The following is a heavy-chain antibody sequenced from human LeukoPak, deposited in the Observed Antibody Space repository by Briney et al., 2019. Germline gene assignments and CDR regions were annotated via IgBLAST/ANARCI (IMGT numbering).Heavy chain of an antibody. CDR2: INPSAGST. Sequence: ASVKVSCKASGYTFTGYFMHWVRQAPGQGLEWMGMINPSAGSTNYAQNFQGRVTMTRDTSTSTVYMELTSLRSEDTAVYYCAREAPGGYFDYWAQGTLVTVS. CDR3: AREAPGGYFDY. J-gene: IGHJ4*02. CDR1: GYTFTGYF. V-gene: IGHV1-46*01. D-gene: IGHD3-16*01.